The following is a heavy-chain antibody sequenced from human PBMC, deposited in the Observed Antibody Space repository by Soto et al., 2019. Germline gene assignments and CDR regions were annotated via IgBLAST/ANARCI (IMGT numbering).Heavy chain of an antibody. CDR1: GFAFSSYG. CDR3: VSDRGYGHASVPYS. V-gene: IGHV3-30*03. CDR2: ISYDGSLQ. D-gene: IGHD5-18*01. Sequence: QAQLVESGVGVVQPGRSLRLSCAASGFAFSSYGMHWVRQAPGTWLEWVAVISYDGSLQHYADSVKGRFTISRDNSKNMVLLQLSSLRAEDTAVYYCVSDRGYGHASVPYSWGQGTLVSVSS. J-gene: IGHJ4*02.